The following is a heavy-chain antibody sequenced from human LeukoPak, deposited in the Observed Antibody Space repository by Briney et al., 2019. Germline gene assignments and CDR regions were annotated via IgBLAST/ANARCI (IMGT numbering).Heavy chain of an antibody. Sequence: ASVKVSCKASGGTFSSYAISWVRQAPGQGLEWMGGIIPIFGTASYAQKFQGRVTVTADESTSTAYMELSSLRSEDTAVYYCASGYCSGGSCAVQFDYWGQGTLVTVSS. J-gene: IGHJ4*02. CDR3: ASGYCSGGSCAVQFDY. D-gene: IGHD2-15*01. V-gene: IGHV1-69*13. CDR2: IIPIFGTA. CDR1: GGTFSSYA.